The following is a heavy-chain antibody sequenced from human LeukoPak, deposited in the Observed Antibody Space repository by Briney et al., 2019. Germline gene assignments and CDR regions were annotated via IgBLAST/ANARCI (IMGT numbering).Heavy chain of an antibody. D-gene: IGHD1-26*01. CDR1: GGSLNSGRYS. CDR2: FYTSGIT. V-gene: IGHV4-61*02. CDR3: ARSNSGSYRELDY. J-gene: IGHJ4*02. Sequence: SQTLSLTCTVSGGSLNSGRYSSSWIRQPSGKGLEWIGRFYTSGITNYNTSLMSRATISIDTSKNQFSLKLSSVTAADTAVYYCARSNSGSYRELDYWGQGALVTVSS.